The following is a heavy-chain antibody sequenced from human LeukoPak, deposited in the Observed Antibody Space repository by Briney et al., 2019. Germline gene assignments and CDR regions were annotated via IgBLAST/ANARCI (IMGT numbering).Heavy chain of an antibody. J-gene: IGHJ3*02. V-gene: IGHV4-61*01. CDR1: GGSVSNTNYY. Sequence: PSETLSLTCTVSGGSVSNTNYYWAWIRQPPGKGLEWIGNIFYSGSTNYNPSLKSRVTISVDTSKNQFSLKLSSVTAADTAVYFCAGDYRDAFDIWGQGTLVTVSS. CDR3: AGDYRDAFDI. CDR2: IFYSGST. D-gene: IGHD4-17*01.